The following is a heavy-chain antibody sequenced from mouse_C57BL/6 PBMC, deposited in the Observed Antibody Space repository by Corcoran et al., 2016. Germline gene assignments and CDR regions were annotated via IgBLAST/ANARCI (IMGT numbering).Heavy chain of an antibody. V-gene: IGHV1-81*01. Sequence: QVQLQQSGADLARPGASVKLSCKASGYTFTSYGISWVKQRTGQGLEWIGEIFLGSGNIYYNEKVKGKATLTADKSSSTAYMELRSLTSEDSAVYFCARRLPHAVDYWGQGTSVTVSS. J-gene: IGHJ4*01. CDR3: ARRLPHAVDY. CDR1: GYTFTSYG. D-gene: IGHD6-1*01. CDR2: IFLGSGNI.